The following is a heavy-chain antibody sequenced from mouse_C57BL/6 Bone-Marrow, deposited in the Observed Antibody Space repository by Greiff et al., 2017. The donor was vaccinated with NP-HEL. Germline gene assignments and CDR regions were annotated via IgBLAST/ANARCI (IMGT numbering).Heavy chain of an antibody. CDR3: ARQWYDDGFAY. J-gene: IGHJ3*01. CDR1: GYTFTSYG. V-gene: IGHV1-81*01. CDR2: IYPRSGNT. Sequence: VQLKQSGAELARPGASVKLSCKASGYTFTSYGISWVKQRTGQGLEWIGEIYPRSGNTYYTEKFKGKATLTADKSSSPAYMELRSLTSEDSAVYVCARQWYDDGFAYWGQGTLVTVSA. D-gene: IGHD2-14*01.